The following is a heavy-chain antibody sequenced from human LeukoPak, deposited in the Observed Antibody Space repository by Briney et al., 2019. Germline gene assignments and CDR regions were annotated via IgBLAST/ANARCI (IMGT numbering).Heavy chain of an antibody. CDR2: ISNDGDHT. CDR1: GFTFSNYA. D-gene: IGHD2-15*01. CDR3: ASRGYCSGGSCRHFDY. V-gene: IGHV3-23*01. Sequence: GGSLRLSCAASGFTFSNYAMTWVRQAPGKGLEWVSGISNDGDHTYYADSVKGRFTISRDNSKNTPYLQMNSLRAEDTAVYYCASRGYCSGGSCRHFDYWGQGTLVTVSS. J-gene: IGHJ4*02.